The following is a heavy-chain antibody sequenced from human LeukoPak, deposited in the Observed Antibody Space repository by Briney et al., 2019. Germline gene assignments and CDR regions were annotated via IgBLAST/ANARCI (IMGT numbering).Heavy chain of an antibody. Sequence: EASVKVSCKASGYTFTSYDINWVRQATGQGLEWMGWMNPNSGSTGYAQKFQGRVTLTRDMSTSTDYLELSSLRSEDTAVYYCARDNSVRDEAWWFNPWGQGTLVTVSS. CDR3: ARDNSVRDEAWWFNP. J-gene: IGHJ5*02. D-gene: IGHD5-24*01. CDR1: GYTFTSYD. V-gene: IGHV1-8*01. CDR2: MNPNSGST.